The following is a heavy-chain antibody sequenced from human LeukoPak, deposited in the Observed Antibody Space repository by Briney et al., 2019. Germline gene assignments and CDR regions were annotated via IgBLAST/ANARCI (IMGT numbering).Heavy chain of an antibody. CDR1: GGSISSSSYS. J-gene: IGHJ4*02. CDR3: AADSGGYYYFDQ. V-gene: IGHV4-39*01. Sequence: SETLSLTCTVSGGSISSSSYSWVWIRQPPGKGLEWIGSLYYSGSTYYNPSLKSRLNISADTSKSQFSLQLTSATAADTAVYFCAADSGGYYYFDQWGQGTLVTVSS. CDR2: LYYSGST. D-gene: IGHD3-22*01.